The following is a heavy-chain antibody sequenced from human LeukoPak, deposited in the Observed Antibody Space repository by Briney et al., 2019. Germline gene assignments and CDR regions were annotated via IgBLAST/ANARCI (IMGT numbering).Heavy chain of an antibody. J-gene: IGHJ4*02. CDR1: GYTFSSYD. Sequence: ASVKVSCKASGYTFSSYDINWVRQAPGQGLEWMGWMNPISTNTGYAQKFQGRVTMTRDTSISTAYMELSSLRSEDTVVYYCARAPSCGSGCYYYFDYWGQGTLVAVSS. D-gene: IGHD2-15*01. CDR3: ARAPSCGSGCYYYFDY. CDR2: MNPISTNT. V-gene: IGHV1-8*01.